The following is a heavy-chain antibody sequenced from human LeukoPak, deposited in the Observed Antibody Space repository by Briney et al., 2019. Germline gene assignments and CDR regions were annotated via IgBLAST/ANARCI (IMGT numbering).Heavy chain of an antibody. CDR1: GFTVSSNY. CDR3: AKVTIVGAAKWFDP. V-gene: IGHV3-53*01. CDR2: IYIGGST. J-gene: IGHJ5*02. D-gene: IGHD1-26*01. Sequence: GGSLRLSCAASGFTVSSNYMNWVRQAPGKGLEWVSVIYIGGSTYYADSVKGRFTISRDNSKNTLYLQMNSLRAGDTAVYYCAKVTIVGAAKWFDPWGQGALVTVSS.